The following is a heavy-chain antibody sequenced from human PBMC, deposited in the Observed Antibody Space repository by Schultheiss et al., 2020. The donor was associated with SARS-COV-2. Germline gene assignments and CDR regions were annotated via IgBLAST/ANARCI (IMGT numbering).Heavy chain of an antibody. Sequence: GSLRLSCAASGFTFSSNYMSWIRQPPGKGLEWIGYIYYSGSTNYNPSLKSRVTISVDTSKNQFSLKLSSVTAADTAVYYCARHVYPIVGATTPWAFDIWGQGTMVTVSS. CDR2: IYYSGST. J-gene: IGHJ3*02. V-gene: IGHV4-59*08. D-gene: IGHD1-26*01. CDR3: ARHVYPIVGATTPWAFDI. CDR1: GFTFSSNY.